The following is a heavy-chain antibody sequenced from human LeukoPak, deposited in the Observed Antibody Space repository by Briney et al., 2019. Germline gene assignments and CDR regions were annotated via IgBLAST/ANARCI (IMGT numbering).Heavy chain of an antibody. CDR3: GKGHHIVGATYFDY. V-gene: IGHV3-23*01. D-gene: IGHD1-26*01. J-gene: IGHJ4*02. Sequence: GGSLRLSCAASGFTFSSYAMGWVRQAPGKGLEWVSAISGSGGSTYYADSVKGRFTISRDNSKNTLYLQMNSLRAEDTAVYYCGKGHHIVGATYFDYWGQGTLVTVSS. CDR1: GFTFSSYA. CDR2: ISGSGGST.